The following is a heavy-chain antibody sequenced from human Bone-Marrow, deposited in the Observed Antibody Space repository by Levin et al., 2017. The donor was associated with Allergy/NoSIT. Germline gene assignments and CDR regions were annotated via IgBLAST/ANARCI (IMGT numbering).Heavy chain of an antibody. Sequence: KISCKSSGGTLSSYTINWVRQAPGQGLEWMGRMITTIGITNYAPKFQGRVTITADTSTNTAFMELSSLRSEDTAVYYCTGQSGSSFDPWGQGSLVTVSS. J-gene: IGHJ5*02. CDR3: TGQSGSSFDP. CDR2: MITTIGIT. V-gene: IGHV1-69*02. D-gene: IGHD6-6*01. CDR1: GGTLSSYT.